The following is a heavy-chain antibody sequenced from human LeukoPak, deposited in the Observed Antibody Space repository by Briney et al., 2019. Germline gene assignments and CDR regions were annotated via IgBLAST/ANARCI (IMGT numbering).Heavy chain of an antibody. CDR2: IYTSGST. CDR1: GGSISSGSYY. Sequence: SETLSLTCTVSGGSISSGSYYWSWIRQPAGKGLEWIGRIYTSGSTNYNPSLKSRVTISVDTSKNQSSLKLSSVTAADTAVYYCASGLRYFDLYYWGQGTQVTASS. V-gene: IGHV4-61*02. CDR3: ASGLRYFDLYY. D-gene: IGHD3-9*01. J-gene: IGHJ4*02.